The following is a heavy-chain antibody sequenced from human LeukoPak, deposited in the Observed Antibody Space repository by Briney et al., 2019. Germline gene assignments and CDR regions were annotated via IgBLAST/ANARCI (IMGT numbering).Heavy chain of an antibody. CDR2: ISSSGGST. Sequence: GGSLRLSCSASGFTFSGYAMHWVRQAPGKGLEYVSAISSSGGSTHYADSVKGRFTISRDNSKNTLHLQVSSLRTEDTAVYYCVKDHGYSSGWYVRGFDYWGQGTLVTVSS. CDR3: VKDHGYSSGWYVRGFDY. V-gene: IGHV3-64D*06. D-gene: IGHD6-19*01. CDR1: GFTFSGYA. J-gene: IGHJ4*02.